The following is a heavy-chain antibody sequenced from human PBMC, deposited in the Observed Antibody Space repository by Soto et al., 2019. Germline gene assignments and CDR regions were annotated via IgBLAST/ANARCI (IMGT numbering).Heavy chain of an antibody. J-gene: IGHJ3*02. V-gene: IGHV3-21*01. CDR1: GFTFSSYS. Sequence: PGGSLRLSCAASGFTFSSYSMNWVCQAPGKGLEWVSSISSSSSYIYYADSVKGRFTISRDNAKNSLYLQMNSLRAEDTAVYYCASLGAAAGLDAFDIWGQGTMVTVSS. CDR3: ASLGAAAGLDAFDI. D-gene: IGHD6-13*01. CDR2: ISSSSSYI.